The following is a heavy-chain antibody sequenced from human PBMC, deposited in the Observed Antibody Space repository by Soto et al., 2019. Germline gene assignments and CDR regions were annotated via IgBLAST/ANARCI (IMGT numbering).Heavy chain of an antibody. V-gene: IGHV1-3*01. CDR2: INAGNGNT. CDR1: GYTFTSYA. J-gene: IGHJ4*02. CDR3: ATGIAARTTGLRVLDY. D-gene: IGHD6-6*01. Sequence: ASVKVSCKASGYTFTSYAMHWVRQAPGQRLEWMGWINAGNGNTKYSQKFQGRVTITRDTSASTAYMELSSLRSEDTAVYYCATGIAARTTGLRVLDYWGQGTLVTVSS.